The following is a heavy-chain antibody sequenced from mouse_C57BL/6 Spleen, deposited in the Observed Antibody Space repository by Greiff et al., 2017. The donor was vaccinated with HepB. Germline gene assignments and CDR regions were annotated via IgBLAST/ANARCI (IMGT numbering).Heavy chain of an antibody. Sequence: QVQLQQPGAELVRPGSSVKLSCKASGYTFTSYWMDWVKQRPGQGLEWIGNIYPTDSETHYNQKFKDKATLTVDKSSSTAYMQLSSLTSEDSAVYYCALTCTIDYWGQGTTLTVSS. CDR1: GYTFTSYW. CDR3: ALTCTIDY. V-gene: IGHV1-61*01. CDR2: IYPTDSET. J-gene: IGHJ2*01. D-gene: IGHD2-14*01.